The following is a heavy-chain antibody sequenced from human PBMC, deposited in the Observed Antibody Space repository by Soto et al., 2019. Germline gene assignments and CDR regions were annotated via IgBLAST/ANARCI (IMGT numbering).Heavy chain of an antibody. J-gene: IGHJ3*02. CDR2: ISYDGSNK. Sequence: PXGSLRLSCAAAGFTFSSYGMHWVRQAPGKGLEWVAVISYDGSNKYYADSVKGRFTISRDNSKNTLYLQMNSLRAEDTAVYYCAKARAWIQLGGAFDIWGQGTMVTVSS. CDR1: GFTFSSYG. CDR3: AKARAWIQLGGAFDI. D-gene: IGHD5-18*01. V-gene: IGHV3-30*18.